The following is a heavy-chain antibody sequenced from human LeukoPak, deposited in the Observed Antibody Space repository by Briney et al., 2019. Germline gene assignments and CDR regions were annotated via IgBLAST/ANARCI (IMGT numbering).Heavy chain of an antibody. CDR2: IYYSGST. CDR3: ARWRVPSMRDAFDI. J-gene: IGHJ3*02. CDR1: GGSISSSSYY. V-gene: IGHV4-61*05. D-gene: IGHD3-3*01. Sequence: SETLSLTCTVSGGSISSSSYYWGWIRQPPGKGLEWIGYIYYSGSTNYNPSLKSRVTISVDTSKNQFSLKLSSVTAADTAVYYCARWRVPSMRDAFDIWGQGTMVTASS.